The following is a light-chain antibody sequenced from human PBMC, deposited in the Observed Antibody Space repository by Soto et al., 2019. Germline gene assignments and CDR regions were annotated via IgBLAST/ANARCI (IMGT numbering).Light chain of an antibody. CDR1: QNIRSN. Sequence: EIVMTQSPGTLSVSPGERATLSCRASQNIRSNLAWYQQKPGQAPRLLIYGASTRATGLPARFSGSGSGTDFTLTISSMKSEDFGVDYCQPFDDWPTFGQGTKVDIK. CDR2: GAS. V-gene: IGKV3-15*01. CDR3: QPFDDWPT. J-gene: IGKJ1*01.